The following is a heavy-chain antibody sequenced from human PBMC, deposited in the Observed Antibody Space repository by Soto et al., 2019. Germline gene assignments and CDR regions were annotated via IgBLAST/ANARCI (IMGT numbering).Heavy chain of an antibody. J-gene: IGHJ6*02. CDR3: AHTLPPWGGMDV. CDR2: IYWDDDK. V-gene: IGHV2-5*02. CDR1: GFSLSTSGVG. Sequence: QITLKESGPTLVNPTQTLTLTCTFSGFSLSTSGVGVVWISKPPGKALEWLALIYWDDDKRYSPSLKRRLTIAKDTSKKQVVLTMTNMDPVATATYDCAHTLPPWGGMDVWGQGTTVTVSS. D-gene: IGHD7-27*01.